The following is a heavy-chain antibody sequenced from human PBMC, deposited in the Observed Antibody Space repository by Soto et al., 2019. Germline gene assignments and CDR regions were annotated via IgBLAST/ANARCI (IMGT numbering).Heavy chain of an antibody. CDR3: ARVGTTVITNYFDY. Sequence: SVKVSCKASGGTFSSYTISWVRQAPGQGLEWMGGIIPMFGTTNYAQKFQGRVMITADKSASTAYMELSSLRSEDTAVYYCARVGTTVITNYFDYWGQGTLVTVYS. CDR1: GGTFSSYT. J-gene: IGHJ4*02. D-gene: IGHD4-17*01. CDR2: IIPMFGTT. V-gene: IGHV1-69*06.